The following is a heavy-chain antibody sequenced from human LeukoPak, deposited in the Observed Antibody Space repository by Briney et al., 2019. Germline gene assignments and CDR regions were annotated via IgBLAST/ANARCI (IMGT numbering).Heavy chain of an antibody. D-gene: IGHD3-9*01. V-gene: IGHV3-9*01. CDR3: TKVTDWRTGFDY. CDR1: GFTFDGYG. Sequence: GGSLRLSCAASGFTFDGYGMYWVRQAPGKGLEWVSGITWNSDDMAYADSVKGRFTISRDNAKNCLYLQMNSLRVEDTALYYCTKVTDWRTGFDYWGQGTLVTVSS. CDR2: ITWNSDDM. J-gene: IGHJ4*02.